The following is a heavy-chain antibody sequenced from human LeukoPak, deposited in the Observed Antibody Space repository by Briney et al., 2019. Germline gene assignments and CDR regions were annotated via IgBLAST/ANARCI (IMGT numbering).Heavy chain of an antibody. J-gene: IGHJ5*02. CDR1: GGLFSGYY. V-gene: IGHV4-34*01. CDR2: INHWGTT. CDR3: ARAGIAGGRNWFDP. D-gene: IGHD6-13*01. Sequence: SETLSLTCAVYGGLFSGYYWSWIRQSPGKGLEWIGEINHWGTTNYNPSLKSRITMSVDTSKKQFSLKLNSVTAADTAVYYCARAGIAGGRNWFDPWGQGTLVTVSS.